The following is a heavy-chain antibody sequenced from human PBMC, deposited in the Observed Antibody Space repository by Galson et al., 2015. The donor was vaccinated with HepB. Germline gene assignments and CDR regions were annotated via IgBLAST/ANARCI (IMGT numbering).Heavy chain of an antibody. V-gene: IGHV1-3*01. J-gene: IGHJ4*02. CDR2: INAGNGNT. Sequence: QSGAEVKKPGASVKVSCKASGYTFTSYAMHWVRQAPGQRLEWMGWINAGNGNTKYSQKFQGRVTITRDTSASTAYMELSSLRSEDTAVYYCAREIYSGYDISHFDYWGQGTLVTVSS. D-gene: IGHD5-12*01. CDR1: GYTFTSYA. CDR3: AREIYSGYDISHFDY.